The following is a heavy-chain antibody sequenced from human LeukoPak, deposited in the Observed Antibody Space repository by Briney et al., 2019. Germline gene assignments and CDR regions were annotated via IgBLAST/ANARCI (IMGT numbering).Heavy chain of an antibody. CDR2: IKQDGSEK. CDR1: GCTFSSYW. Sequence: WGSLRLSCAASGCTFSSYWMSWVRQAPGKGLEWVANIKQDGSEKYYVDSVKGRFTISRDNAKNSLYLQMNSLRAEDTAVYYCARDQGYYGSGSYYGGEFDYWGQGTLVTVSS. V-gene: IGHV3-7*01. CDR3: ARDQGYYGSGSYYGGEFDY. J-gene: IGHJ4*02. D-gene: IGHD3-10*01.